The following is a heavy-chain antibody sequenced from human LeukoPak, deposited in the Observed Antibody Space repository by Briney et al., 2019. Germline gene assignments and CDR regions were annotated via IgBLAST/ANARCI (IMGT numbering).Heavy chain of an antibody. CDR2: IFPDDSDT. Sequence: ESLKISCRFSGFDFTRDWIGWVRLMPGKGLEWMGIIFPDDSDTRYSPSFQGQVTLSADKSISTAYLQWSSLKASDTAIYYCARRDPTTVTAFDYWGQGTLVTVSS. CDR1: GFDFTRDW. D-gene: IGHD4-17*01. CDR3: ARRDPTTVTAFDY. V-gene: IGHV5-51*01. J-gene: IGHJ4*02.